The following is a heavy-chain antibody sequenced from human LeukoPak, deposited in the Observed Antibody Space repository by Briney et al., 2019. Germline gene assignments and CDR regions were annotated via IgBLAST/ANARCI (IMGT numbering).Heavy chain of an antibody. J-gene: IGHJ4*02. D-gene: IGHD3-22*01. V-gene: IGHV1-18*01. CDR1: GYTFTSYG. CDR3: ARGVDYYDSSGYYLLYFDY. Sequence: ASVKVSCKASGYTFTSYGISWVRQAPGQGLEWMGWSSAYNGKTNYAQKLQGRVTMTTDASTSTAYMELGSLRSDDTAVYYCARGVDYYDSSGYYLLYFDYWGQGTLVTVSS. CDR2: SSAYNGKT.